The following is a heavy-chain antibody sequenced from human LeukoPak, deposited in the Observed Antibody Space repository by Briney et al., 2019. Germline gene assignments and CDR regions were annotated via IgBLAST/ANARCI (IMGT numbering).Heavy chain of an antibody. Sequence: SETLSLTCAVSGGSISSGGYSWSWIRQPRGKGLEWIGYIYHSGSTYYNPSLKSRVTISVDRSKNQFSLKLSSVTAADTAVYYCARDGSGYSYGSSWFDPWGQGTLVTVSS. V-gene: IGHV4-30-2*01. CDR1: GGSISSGGYS. CDR3: ARDGSGYSYGSSWFDP. D-gene: IGHD5-18*01. J-gene: IGHJ5*02. CDR2: IYHSGST.